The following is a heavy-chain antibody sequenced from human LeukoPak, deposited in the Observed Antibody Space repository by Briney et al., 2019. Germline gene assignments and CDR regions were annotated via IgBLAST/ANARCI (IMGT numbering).Heavy chain of an antibody. CDR2: IIPILGIA. V-gene: IGHV1-69*04. CDR3: ARVANYGSGSYYSNWFDP. Sequence: ASVKVSCKASGGTFSSYAISWVRQAPGQGLEWMGRIIPILGIANYAQKFQGRVTITADKSTSTAYMELSSLRSEDTAVYYCARVANYGSGSYYSNWFDPWGQGTLVTVSS. CDR1: GGTFSSYA. D-gene: IGHD3-10*01. J-gene: IGHJ5*02.